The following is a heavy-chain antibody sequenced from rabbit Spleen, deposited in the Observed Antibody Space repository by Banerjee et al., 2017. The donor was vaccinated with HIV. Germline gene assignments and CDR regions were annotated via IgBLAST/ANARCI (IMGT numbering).Heavy chain of an antibody. CDR2: IYSSSGST. D-gene: IGHD2-1*01. Sequence: QSLEESGGDLVKPGASLTLTCTASGIDFSSSGYMCWVRQAPGKGLEWIACIYSSSGSTDYASWAKGRFTMSKTSSTTVTLQMTSLTAADTATYFCARGSAAGDGRGGFDPWGPGTLVTVS. V-gene: IGHV1S40*01. CDR3: ARGSAAGDGRGGFDP. CDR1: GIDFSSSGY. J-gene: IGHJ2*01.